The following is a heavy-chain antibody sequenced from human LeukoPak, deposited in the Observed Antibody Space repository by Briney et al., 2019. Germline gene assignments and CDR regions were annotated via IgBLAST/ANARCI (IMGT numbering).Heavy chain of an antibody. CDR1: GGSISSSHYY. CDR3: ARERIGYCSRTSCYLERYYYYMDV. J-gene: IGHJ6*03. V-gene: IGHV4-39*07. D-gene: IGHD2-2*01. CDR2: VYYSGST. Sequence: PSETLSLTCTVSGGSISSSHYYWGWIRQAPGKGLEWIGSVYYSGSTYYNPSLKSRVTISVDTSKNQLSLKVTSVTAEDTAVYYCARERIGYCSRTSCYLERYYYYMDVWGKGTTVTVSS.